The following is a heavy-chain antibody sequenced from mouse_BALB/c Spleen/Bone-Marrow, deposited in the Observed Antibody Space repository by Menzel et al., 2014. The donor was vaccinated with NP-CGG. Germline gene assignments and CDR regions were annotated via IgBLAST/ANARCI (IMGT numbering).Heavy chain of an antibody. Sequence: VQLQESGPGLVQPSQSLSITCTVSGFSLTSFGVHWVRQSPGKGLEWLGVIWSGGSTDYNAAFISRLSISKDNSKSQVFFKMNSLQTNDTAIYYCARGRPYYRYHWYFDVWGAGTTVTVSS. CDR3: ARGRPYYRYHWYFDV. J-gene: IGHJ1*01. CDR1: GFSLTSFG. D-gene: IGHD2-14*01. V-gene: IGHV2-2*02. CDR2: IWSGGST.